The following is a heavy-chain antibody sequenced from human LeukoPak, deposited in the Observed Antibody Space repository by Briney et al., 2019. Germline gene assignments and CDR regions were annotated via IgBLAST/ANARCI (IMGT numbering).Heavy chain of an antibody. CDR1: GYTYTTYG. CDR2: ISGNGDNT. Sequence: ASVKVSCKASGYTYTTYGISWVRQAPGQGLEWMGWISGNGDNTKYVQGFQGRVTITTDTSTSTAYMDLRSLRSDDTAIYYCARVHGYYIGLYYFDYWGQGTLVTVSS. J-gene: IGHJ4*02. D-gene: IGHD4-17*01. CDR3: ARVHGYYIGLYYFDY. V-gene: IGHV1-18*01.